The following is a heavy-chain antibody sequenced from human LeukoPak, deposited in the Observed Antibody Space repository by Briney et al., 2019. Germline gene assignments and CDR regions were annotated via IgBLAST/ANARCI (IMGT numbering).Heavy chain of an antibody. Sequence: GGSLKLSCAASGFTFDDYAMHWVRQAPGKGLEWVSGISWNSGSIGYADSVKGRFTISRDNSKNSLYLQMNSLRAEDTAVYYCAELGITMIGGVWGKGTTVTISS. V-gene: IGHV3-9*01. CDR1: GFTFDDYA. CDR2: ISWNSGSI. D-gene: IGHD3-10*02. J-gene: IGHJ6*04. CDR3: AELGITMIGGV.